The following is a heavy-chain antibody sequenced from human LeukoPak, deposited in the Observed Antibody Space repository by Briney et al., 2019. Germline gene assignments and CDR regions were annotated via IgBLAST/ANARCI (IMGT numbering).Heavy chain of an antibody. Sequence: GGSLRLSCAASGFTFSSYGMHWVRQAPGKGLEWVAFIRSDGSNKYYADSVKGRFAISRDNSKNTLYLQMYSLRVEDTAMYYCAKGPGSGWYFLNYWGQGTLVTVSS. CDR2: IRSDGSNK. CDR3: AKGPGSGWYFLNY. V-gene: IGHV3-30*02. D-gene: IGHD6-19*01. J-gene: IGHJ4*02. CDR1: GFTFSSYG.